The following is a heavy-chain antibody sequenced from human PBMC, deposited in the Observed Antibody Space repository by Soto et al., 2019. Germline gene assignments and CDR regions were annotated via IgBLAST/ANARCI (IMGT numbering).Heavy chain of an antibody. CDR2: IKQDGSDR. Sequence: EVQLVESGGGLVQPRGSLRLSCAASGFSLSDYWMNWVRQAPGKGLEWVAIIKQDGSDRYYVDSVKGRFTISRDNAKNSLYLQMSSLRVEDTALYYCARGRGWLHDYWGQGTLVTVSS. CDR1: GFSLSDYW. D-gene: IGHD6-19*01. CDR3: ARGRGWLHDY. V-gene: IGHV3-7*01. J-gene: IGHJ4*02.